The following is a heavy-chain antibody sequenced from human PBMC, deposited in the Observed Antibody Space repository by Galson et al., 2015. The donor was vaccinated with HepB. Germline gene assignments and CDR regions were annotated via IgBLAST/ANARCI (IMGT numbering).Heavy chain of an antibody. CDR2: ISTNGATI. CDR1: GFTLSRYT. CDR3: ARDSFYSDYRGGPDH. V-gene: IGHV3-48*04. J-gene: IGHJ4*02. Sequence: SLRLSCAASGFTLSRYTMNWVRQAPGKELQWISYISTNGATIHYADSVKGRFTIARDNARNSIFLQMNSLRVEDSAVYFCARDSFYSDYRGGPDHWGRGTLVTVSS. D-gene: IGHD2-15*01.